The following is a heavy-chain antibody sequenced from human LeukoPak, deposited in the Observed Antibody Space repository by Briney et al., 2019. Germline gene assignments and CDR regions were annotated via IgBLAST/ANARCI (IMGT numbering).Heavy chain of an antibody. Sequence: GGSLRLSCAASGFTVSGNYMSWVRQAPGRGLEWVSVIYTGGNTYYADSVKGRFTISRDSSKNTLYLQMNSLRGEDTAVYCCARDGRRGPDCNGGGCYFVPGQWGQGTVVTVSS. J-gene: IGHJ4*02. CDR2: IYTGGNT. CDR3: ARDGRRGPDCNGGGCYFVPGQ. V-gene: IGHV3-66*01. D-gene: IGHD2-15*01. CDR1: GFTVSGNY.